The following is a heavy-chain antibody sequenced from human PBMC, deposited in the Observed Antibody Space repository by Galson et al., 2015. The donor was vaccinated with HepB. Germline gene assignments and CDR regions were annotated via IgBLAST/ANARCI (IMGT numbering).Heavy chain of an antibody. CDR2: ISYDGSNK. CDR1: GFTLSSYA. J-gene: IGHJ5*02. CDR3: ARDTKPRMWESGATTPPGWFDP. D-gene: IGHD1-26*01. V-gene: IGHV3-30-3*01. Sequence: SLRLSCAASGFTLSSYAMHWVRQAPGKGLEWVAVISYDGSNKYYAGSVKGRFTISRDNSKNTLYLQMNSLRAEDTAVYYCARDTKPRMWESGATTPPGWFDPWGQGTLVTVSS.